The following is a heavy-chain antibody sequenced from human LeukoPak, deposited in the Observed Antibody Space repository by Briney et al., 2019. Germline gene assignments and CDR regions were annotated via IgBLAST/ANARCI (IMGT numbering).Heavy chain of an antibody. V-gene: IGHV1-69*04. D-gene: IGHD2-21*02. J-gene: IGHJ4*02. CDR1: GDTFSSYA. CDR2: IIANFGIA. CDR3: ARAAYCGGDCHTNFDY. Sequence: AASVKVSCKASGDTFSSYAISWVRQAPGQGLEWMGRIIANFGIANYAQKFQGRVTITADKSTSTAYMELRSLRSDDTAVYYCARAAYCGGDCHTNFDYWGQGTLVTVST.